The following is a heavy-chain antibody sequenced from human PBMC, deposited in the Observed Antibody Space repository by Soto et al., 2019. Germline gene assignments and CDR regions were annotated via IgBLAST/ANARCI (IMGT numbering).Heavy chain of an antibody. CDR1: GFTFRSYS. CDR2: ISSSSNTI. D-gene: IGHD1-7*01. Sequence: GGSLRLSCVASGFTFRSYSMNWVRQAPGKGLEWVSYISSSSNTIYYADSVKGRFTISRDNAKNSLYLQMNSLRDEDTAVYYCARYIRTGNYYFDYWGQGTLVTVSS. CDR3: ARYIRTGNYYFDY. J-gene: IGHJ4*02. V-gene: IGHV3-48*02.